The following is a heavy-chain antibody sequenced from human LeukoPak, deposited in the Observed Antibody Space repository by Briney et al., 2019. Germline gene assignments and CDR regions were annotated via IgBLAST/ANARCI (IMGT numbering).Heavy chain of an antibody. CDR1: GFTFSSYW. CDR3: ARADSMVRGGLPDQFDY. V-gene: IGHV3-74*01. CDR2: INTDGSST. Sequence: PGGSLRLSCAASGFTFSSYWMHWVRQAPGKGLVWVSRINTDGSSTTYADSVKGRFTISRDNAKNTLYLQMNSLRAEDTAVYYCARADSMVRGGLPDQFDYWGQGTLVTVSS. D-gene: IGHD3-10*01. J-gene: IGHJ4*02.